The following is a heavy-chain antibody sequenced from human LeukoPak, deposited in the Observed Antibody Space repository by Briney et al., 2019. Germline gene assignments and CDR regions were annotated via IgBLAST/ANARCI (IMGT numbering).Heavy chain of an antibody. CDR2: INPNSGVT. V-gene: IGHV1-2*02. CDR3: ARASRNYCSGGSCFFDFDY. Sequence: ASVKVSCKASGFTFTGYYMHWVRQAPGQGLEWMGWINPNSGVTNYAQKFQGRVTMTRDTSISTAYMELSRLRSDDTAVYYCARASRNYCSGGSCFFDFDYWGQGTLVTVSS. J-gene: IGHJ4*02. D-gene: IGHD2-15*01. CDR1: GFTFTGYY.